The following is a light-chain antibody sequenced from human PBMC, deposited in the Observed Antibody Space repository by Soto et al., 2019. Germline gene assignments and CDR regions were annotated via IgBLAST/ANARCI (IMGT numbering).Light chain of an antibody. CDR2: AAS. CDR1: QSVSSN. CDR3: QQYNKWPPRT. Sequence: DIVMTQSPATLSVSPGERATLSGRAIQSVSSNLAWYQQRPGQAPRLLIYAASSRATGIPARFSGSGSGTEFTLTINSLQSEDFAVYSCQQYNKWPPRTFGQPTKVEIK. V-gene: IGKV3-15*01. J-gene: IGKJ1*01.